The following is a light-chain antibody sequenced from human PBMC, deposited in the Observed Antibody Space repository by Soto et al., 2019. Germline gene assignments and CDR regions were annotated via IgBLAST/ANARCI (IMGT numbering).Light chain of an antibody. CDR2: SAS. CDR3: QQYDNLPLT. J-gene: IGKJ4*01. Sequence: DIQLTQSPSFLSASVGDRVTITCRASQPISNYLAWYQQKPGKAPELLIYSASTLQSGVPSRFSGSGSWTEFSLTISSLQPEDIATYYCQQYDNLPLTFGGGTKVDIK. V-gene: IGKV1-9*01. CDR1: QPISNY.